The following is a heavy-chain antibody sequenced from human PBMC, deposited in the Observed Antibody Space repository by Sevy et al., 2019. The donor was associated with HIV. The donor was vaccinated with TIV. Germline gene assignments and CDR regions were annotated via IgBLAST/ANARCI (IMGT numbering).Heavy chain of an antibody. D-gene: IGHD2-15*01. J-gene: IGHJ5*02. CDR1: EFIFNDAW. Sequence: GGSLRLSCVASEFIFNDAWMHWVRQAPGKGLEWVGRIKSNIDGAAIDYAAPVKGRFTISREDSKNTVFLQMNSLKSADTAGYFGTTKGRDCSGIGCQISWGQGTQVTVSS. CDR2: IKSNIDGAAI. CDR3: TTKGRDCSGIGCQIS. V-gene: IGHV3-15*01.